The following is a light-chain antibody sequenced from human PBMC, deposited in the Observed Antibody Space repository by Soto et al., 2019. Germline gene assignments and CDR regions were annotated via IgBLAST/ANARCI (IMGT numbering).Light chain of an antibody. CDR2: GAS. CDR3: LQDYNYPLT. J-gene: IGKJ4*01. V-gene: IGKV3-15*01. Sequence: EIVMTQSPATLSVSPGERVTLSCRASQSVGNNLAWYQQKPGQAPRLLIHGASTRHSGVPGRFSGSGSGTEFTLTISSLQSDDFATYYCLQDYNYPLTFGGGTKVDIK. CDR1: QSVGNN.